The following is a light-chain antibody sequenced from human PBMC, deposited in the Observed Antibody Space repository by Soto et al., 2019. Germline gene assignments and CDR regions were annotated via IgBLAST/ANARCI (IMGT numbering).Light chain of an antibody. V-gene: IGKV3-11*01. Sequence: EIVLTQSPATLSLSPGERATLSCRASQSVSSYLAWYQQKPGQAPRLLIYDASNSATGIPARFSGSGSGTDFTLTISSLEPEDFAVYYWQQRSNWMYTFGQGTKLEIK. CDR1: QSVSSY. CDR3: QQRSNWMYT. J-gene: IGKJ2*01. CDR2: DAS.